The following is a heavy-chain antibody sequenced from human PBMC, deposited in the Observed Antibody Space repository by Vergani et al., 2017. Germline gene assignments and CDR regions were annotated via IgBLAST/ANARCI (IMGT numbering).Heavy chain of an antibody. Sequence: QVKLQESGPGLVKPSETLSLTCTVSGASVNSYYWSWIRQPPGKGLEWMGYVSFRGDTLYDPSVKGRMTISLNTSSNQFSLYLTSVTAADTAVYYCARSIGYCAGATCRAYYFDHWGQGTLVTVSS. CDR1: GASVNSYY. D-gene: IGHD2-21*01. V-gene: IGHV4-59*02. CDR2: VSFRGDT. J-gene: IGHJ5*02. CDR3: ARSIGYCAGATCRAYYFDH.